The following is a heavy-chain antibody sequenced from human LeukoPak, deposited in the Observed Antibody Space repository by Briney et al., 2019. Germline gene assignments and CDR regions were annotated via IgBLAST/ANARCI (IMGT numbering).Heavy chain of an antibody. V-gene: IGHV4-4*07. J-gene: IGHJ6*03. CDR3: AREPGPYYYYYMDV. CDR1: GGSISRYY. Sequence: SETLSLTCTVSGGSISRYYWSCIRQPAGKGLEWIGRIYTSGNTNYNPSLKSRVTISVDKSKNQFSLKLSSVTAADTAVYYCAREPGPYYYYYMDVGGKGTTVTVSS. CDR2: IYTSGNT.